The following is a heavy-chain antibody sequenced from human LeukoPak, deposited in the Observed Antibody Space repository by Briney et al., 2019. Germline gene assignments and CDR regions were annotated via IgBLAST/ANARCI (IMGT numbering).Heavy chain of an antibody. CDR3: ASETFPFFWNI. J-gene: IGHJ3*02. D-gene: IGHD3-3*01. V-gene: IGHV4-34*09. CDR2: INHSGST. Sequence: SETLSLTCAVYGGSFSSYYWSWTRQPPGKGLEWIGEINHSGSTYYNPSLKSRVTISVDTSKNQFSLKLSSVTAADTAVYYCASETFPFFWNIWGQGTMVTVSS. CDR1: GGSFSSYY.